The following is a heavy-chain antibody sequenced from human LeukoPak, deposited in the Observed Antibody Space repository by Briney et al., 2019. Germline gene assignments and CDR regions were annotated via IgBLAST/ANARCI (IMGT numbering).Heavy chain of an antibody. J-gene: IGHJ4*02. Sequence: ASVKVSCKASGYTFTSYGISWVRQAPGQGLEWMGWISAHNGNTNYAQKLQGRVTMTTDTSTSTAYMELRSLRSDDTAVYYCARDLGFPNWEEFDYWGQGTLVTVSS. CDR3: ARDLGFPNWEEFDY. CDR1: GYTFTSYG. D-gene: IGHD1-26*01. CDR2: ISAHNGNT. V-gene: IGHV1-18*01.